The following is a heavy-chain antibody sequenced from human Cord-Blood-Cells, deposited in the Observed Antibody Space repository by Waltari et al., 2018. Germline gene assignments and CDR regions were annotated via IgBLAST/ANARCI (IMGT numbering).Heavy chain of an antibody. CDR2: ISSSSSYI. CDR3: ARDSGDYVWGSYRYFDY. CDR1: GFTFSSYS. J-gene: IGHJ4*02. V-gene: IGHV3-21*01. D-gene: IGHD3-16*02. Sequence: EVQLVESGGGLVKPGGSLRLSCAASGFTFSSYSMNLVRQAPGKGLEWFSYISSSSSYIYYADSVKGRFTISRDNAKNSLYLQMNSLRAEDTAVYYRARDSGDYVWGSYRYFDYWGQGTLVTVSS.